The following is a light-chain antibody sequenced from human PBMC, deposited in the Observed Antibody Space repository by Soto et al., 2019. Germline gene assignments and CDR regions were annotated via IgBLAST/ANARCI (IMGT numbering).Light chain of an antibody. V-gene: IGKV3-20*01. Sequence: EIVLTQSPGTLSVSPGERVTLSCRASQSVSSNYLAWYQQRPGQAPRLLIFGASYRATGIPDRFSGSGSGRDFTLTISRLEPEAFAVYYCQQYSSSPPEFTFGPGTEVDSK. CDR2: GAS. CDR1: QSVSSNY. J-gene: IGKJ3*01. CDR3: QQYSSSPPEFT.